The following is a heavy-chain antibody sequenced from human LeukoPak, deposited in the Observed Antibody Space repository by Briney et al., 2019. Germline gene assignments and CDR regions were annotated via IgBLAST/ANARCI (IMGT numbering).Heavy chain of an antibody. CDR3: ATSPYFYDRSGYYPYYFDY. CDR1: GFTFSSYG. D-gene: IGHD3-22*01. J-gene: IGHJ4*02. Sequence: GGSLRLSCAASGFTFSSYGMHWVRQAPGKGLEWVAVIPNDGGNKYYADSVKGRFTISRDNSKNTLYLQMNSLRAEDTAIYYCATSPYFYDRSGYYPYYFDYWGQGTLVTVSS. V-gene: IGHV3-30*03. CDR2: IPNDGGNK.